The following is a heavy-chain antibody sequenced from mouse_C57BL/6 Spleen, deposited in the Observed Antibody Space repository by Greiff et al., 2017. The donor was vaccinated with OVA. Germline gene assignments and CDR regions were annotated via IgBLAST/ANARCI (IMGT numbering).Heavy chain of an antibody. V-gene: IGHV1-52*01. Sequence: VQLQQPGAELVRPGSSVKLSCKASGYTFTSYWMHWVKQRPIQGLEWIGNIDPSDSETHYNQKFKDKATLTVDKSSSTAYMQLSSLTSEDSAVYYCARWNSNYVYWYFDVWGTGTTVTVSS. CDR2: IDPSDSET. J-gene: IGHJ1*03. D-gene: IGHD2-5*01. CDR1: GYTFTSYW. CDR3: ARWNSNYVYWYFDV.